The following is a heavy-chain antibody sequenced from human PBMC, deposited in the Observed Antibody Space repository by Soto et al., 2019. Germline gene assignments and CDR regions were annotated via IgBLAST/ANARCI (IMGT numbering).Heavy chain of an antibody. CDR3: AEGGGDYGMDV. V-gene: IGHV3-30*03. D-gene: IGHD3-16*01. J-gene: IGHJ6*02. Sequence: QVQLVESGGGVVQPGRSLRLSCAASGFTFSSYGMHWVRQAPGKGREWVAVISYDGSNKYYADSVKGRFTISRDNSKNTLYLQMNSLRAEDTAVYYWAEGGGDYGMDVWGQGTTVTVAS. CDR1: GFTFSSYG. CDR2: ISYDGSNK.